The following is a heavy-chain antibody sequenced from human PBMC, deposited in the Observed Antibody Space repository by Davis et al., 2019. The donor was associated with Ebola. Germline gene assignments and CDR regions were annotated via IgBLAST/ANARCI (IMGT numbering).Heavy chain of an antibody. D-gene: IGHD6-13*01. CDR3: ARREYSSRWYYFDN. Sequence: GESLKISCQGSGYSFTNYWISWVRQMPGKGLEWMGNIDPSDSYTDYSPSFQGRVTISADKSISTAYLQWSSLKASDTAMYYCARREYSSRWYYFDNWGQGTLVTVSS. J-gene: IGHJ4*02. V-gene: IGHV5-10-1*01. CDR2: IDPSDSYT. CDR1: GYSFTNYW.